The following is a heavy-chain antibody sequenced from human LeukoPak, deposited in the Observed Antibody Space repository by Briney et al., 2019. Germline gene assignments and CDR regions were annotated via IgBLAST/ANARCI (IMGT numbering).Heavy chain of an antibody. V-gene: IGHV3-23*01. CDR3: ANEIRPNDY. CDR1: GFTFSSHA. J-gene: IGHJ4*02. D-gene: IGHD4-17*01. Sequence: VQPGGSLRLSCGASGFTFSSHAMTWVRQAPGKGLEWVSAISISGDTTYYADAVKGRFTISRDNSKNTMYLQMNSLRAEDTAVYYCANEIRPNDYWGQGTLVTVSS. CDR2: ISISGDTT.